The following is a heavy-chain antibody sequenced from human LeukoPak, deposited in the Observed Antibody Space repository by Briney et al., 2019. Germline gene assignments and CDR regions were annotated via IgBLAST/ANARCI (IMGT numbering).Heavy chain of an antibody. V-gene: IGHV4-34*01. CDR3: ARGVTLSSGWPTDNWFDP. J-gene: IGHJ5*02. CDR2: INHSGST. Sequence: SETLSLTCAVYGGSFSGYYWSWIRQPPGKGLEWIGEINHSGSTNYNPSLKSRVTISVDTSKNQFSLKLSPVTAADTAVYYCARGVTLSSGWPTDNWFDPWGQGTLVTVS. D-gene: IGHD6-19*01. CDR1: GGSFSGYY.